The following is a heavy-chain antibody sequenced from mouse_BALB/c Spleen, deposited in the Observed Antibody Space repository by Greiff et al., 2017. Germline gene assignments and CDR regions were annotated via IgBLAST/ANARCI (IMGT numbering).Heavy chain of an antibody. J-gene: IGHJ4*01. Sequence: VQLQQSGAELMKPGASVKISCKASGYTFTSYWMHWVKQRPGQGLEWIGYINPSTGYTEYNQKFKDKATLTADKSSSTAYMQLSSLTSEDSAVYYCARVTTVVAPYYAMDYWGQGTSVTVSS. D-gene: IGHD1-1*01. CDR3: ARVTTVVAPYYAMDY. CDR1: GYTFTSYW. CDR2: INPSTGYT. V-gene: IGHV1S26*01.